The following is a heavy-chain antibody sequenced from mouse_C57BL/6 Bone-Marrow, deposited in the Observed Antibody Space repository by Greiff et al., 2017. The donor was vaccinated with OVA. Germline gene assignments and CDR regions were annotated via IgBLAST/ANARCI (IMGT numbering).Heavy chain of an antibody. V-gene: IGHV5-9-1*02. D-gene: IGHD1-1*01. Sequence: EVKLVESGEGLVKPGGSLKLSCAASGFTFSSYAMSWVRQTPEKRLEWVAYISSGGDYIYYADTVKGRFTISRDNARNTLYLQMSSLKSEDTAMYYCTRGTTVVGYYFDYWGQGTTLTGSS. J-gene: IGHJ2*01. CDR1: GFTFSSYA. CDR2: ISSGGDYI. CDR3: TRGTTVVGYYFDY.